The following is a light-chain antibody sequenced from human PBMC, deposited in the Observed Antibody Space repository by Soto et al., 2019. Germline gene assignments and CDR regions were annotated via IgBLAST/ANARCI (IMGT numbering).Light chain of an antibody. Sequence: EIVLTQSPGTLSLSPGERATLSCRASQSVNANYFAWYQQKPGQAPTLLIYGISSRPTGIPDRFSGSGSGTDFTLTISRLEPEDFAVYYCEQYGSSPRTFGQGTKVDIK. J-gene: IGKJ1*01. CDR2: GIS. CDR3: EQYGSSPRT. V-gene: IGKV3-20*01. CDR1: QSVNANY.